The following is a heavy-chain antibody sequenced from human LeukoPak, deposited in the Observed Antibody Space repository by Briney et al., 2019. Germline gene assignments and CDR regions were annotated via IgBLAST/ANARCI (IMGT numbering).Heavy chain of an antibody. CDR2: ISGSGGST. CDR3: AKAVSCSSTSCYRSYGMDV. V-gene: IGHV3-23*01. Sequence: PGGSLRLSCAASGFTFSSYGMSWVRQAPGKGLEWVSGISGSGGSTYYADSVKGRFTISRDNSKNTLYLQMNGLRAEDTAVYYCAKAVSCSSTSCYRSYGMDVWGQGTTVTVSS. D-gene: IGHD2-2*02. CDR1: GFTFSSYG. J-gene: IGHJ6*02.